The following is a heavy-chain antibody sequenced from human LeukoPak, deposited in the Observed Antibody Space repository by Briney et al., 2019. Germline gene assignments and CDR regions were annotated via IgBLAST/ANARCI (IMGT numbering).Heavy chain of an antibody. D-gene: IGHD3-10*01. J-gene: IGHJ5*02. CDR2: INHSGST. Sequence: SETLSLTCTVSGGSISSYYWSWIRQPPGKGLEWIGEINHSGSTNYNPSLKSRVTISVDTSKNQFSLKLSSVTAADTAVYYCARGPSLLWFRVLLFRPNWFDPWGQGTLVTVSS. V-gene: IGHV4-34*01. CDR1: GGSISSYY. CDR3: ARGPSLLWFRVLLFRPNWFDP.